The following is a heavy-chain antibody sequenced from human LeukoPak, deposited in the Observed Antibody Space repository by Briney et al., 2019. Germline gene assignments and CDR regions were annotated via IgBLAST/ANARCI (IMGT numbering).Heavy chain of an antibody. J-gene: IGHJ6*03. Sequence: SVKVACKASGGTFISYAISWVRQAPGQGLEWMGRIIPIFGTANYAQKFQGRVTITTDESTSTAYMELSSLRSEDTAVYYCARGLWGSYRENYYYYYMDVWGKGTTVTVSS. V-gene: IGHV1-69*05. CDR2: IIPIFGTA. D-gene: IGHD3-16*02. CDR3: ARGLWGSYRENYYYYYMDV. CDR1: GGTFISYA.